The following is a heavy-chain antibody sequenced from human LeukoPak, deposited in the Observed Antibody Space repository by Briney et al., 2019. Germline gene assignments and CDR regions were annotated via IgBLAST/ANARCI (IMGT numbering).Heavy chain of an antibody. D-gene: IGHD3-10*01. Sequence: SETLSLTCTVSGGSISSYYWSWIRQPPGKGLEWIGYIYYSGSTNYNPSLKSRVTISVDTSKNQFSLKQSSVTAADTAVYYCARDPWYYYGSGSYYPWGQGTLVTVSS. V-gene: IGHV4-59*01. J-gene: IGHJ5*02. CDR2: IYYSGST. CDR3: ARDPWYYYGSGSYYP. CDR1: GGSISSYY.